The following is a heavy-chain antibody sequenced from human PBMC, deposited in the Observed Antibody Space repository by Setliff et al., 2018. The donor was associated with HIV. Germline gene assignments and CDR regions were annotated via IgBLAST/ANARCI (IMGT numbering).Heavy chain of an antibody. CDR1: GFTFSSYE. J-gene: IGHJ4*02. CDR2: IGSAGDRTI. CDR3: ARGPALTTVTNPFDY. D-gene: IGHD4-4*01. Sequence: GGSLRLSCEGSGFTFSSYEMNWVRQAPGEGLEWLSYIGSAGDRTIYYADSVKGRFTISRDDSKNTLFLQMGSLRPEDMAVYYCARGPALTTVTNPFDYWGQGTLVTVSS. V-gene: IGHV3-48*03.